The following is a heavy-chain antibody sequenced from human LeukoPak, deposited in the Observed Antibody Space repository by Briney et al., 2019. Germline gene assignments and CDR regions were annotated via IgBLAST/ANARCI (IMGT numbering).Heavy chain of an antibody. CDR2: IYYSGST. CDR3: ARERRVGATTPYYYYYYMDV. Sequence: PSETLSLTCTVSGGSISSYYWSWIRQPPGKGLEWIGYIYYSGSTNYNPSLKSRVTISLDTSKNQFSLKLSYVTAADTAVYYCARERRVGATTPYYYYYYMDVWGKGTTVTVSS. J-gene: IGHJ6*03. CDR1: GGSISSYY. V-gene: IGHV4-59*01. D-gene: IGHD1-26*01.